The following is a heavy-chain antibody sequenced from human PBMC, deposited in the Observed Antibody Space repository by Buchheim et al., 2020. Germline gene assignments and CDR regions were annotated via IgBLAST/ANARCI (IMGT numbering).Heavy chain of an antibody. CDR3: AREGGYDGTGGWFDP. Sequence: QVQLQQWGAGLLKPSETLSLTCAVYGGSFSGYYWSWIRQPPGKGLEWIGEINHSGSTNYNPSLKSRVTISVDTSKNQFSFKLSSVTAADTAVYDCAREGGYDGTGGWFDPWGQGTL. J-gene: IGHJ5*02. CDR2: INHSGST. V-gene: IGHV4-34*01. D-gene: IGHD5-12*01. CDR1: GGSFSGYY.